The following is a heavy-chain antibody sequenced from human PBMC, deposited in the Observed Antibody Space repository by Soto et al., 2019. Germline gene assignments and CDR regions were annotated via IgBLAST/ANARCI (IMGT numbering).Heavy chain of an antibody. V-gene: IGHV4-59*08. CDR1: GGSISSYY. CDR2: IYHSGSS. CDR3: ATLPPRIVVMTTEIPS. Sequence: SETLSLTCTVSGGSISSYYWSWIRQPPGKGLEWIGYIYHSGSSNYNPSLKSRVTILLDTSKNQLSLKLSSVTAADTAVYYCATLPPRIVVMTTEIPSWGQGTLVTVSS. D-gene: IGHD2-21*02. J-gene: IGHJ5*02.